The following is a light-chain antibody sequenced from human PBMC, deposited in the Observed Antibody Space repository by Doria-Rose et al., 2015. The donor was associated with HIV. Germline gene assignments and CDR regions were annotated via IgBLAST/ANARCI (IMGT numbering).Light chain of an antibody. CDR2: AAS. CDR1: QDINNY. V-gene: IGKV1-27*01. J-gene: IGKJ3*01. Sequence: TQSPSSLSASIGDRVTVTCRASQDINNYVAWYQQKPGEVPKLLIYAASILQSGVPSRFSGSGSATISTLIISNLQPADVATYFCQQYNSAPLFTFGPGTKLDIK. CDR3: QQYNSAPLFT.